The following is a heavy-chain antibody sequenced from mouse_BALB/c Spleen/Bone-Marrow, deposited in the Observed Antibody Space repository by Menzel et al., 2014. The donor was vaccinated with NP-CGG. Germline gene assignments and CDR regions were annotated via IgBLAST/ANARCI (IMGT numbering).Heavy chain of an antibody. V-gene: IGHV4-1*02. CDR3: ARLNNDGNLFV. D-gene: IGHD1-1*01. CDR1: GFDFSRFW. Sequence: EVKVVESGGGLVQPGGSLKLSCAASGFDFSRFWMSWVRQAPGKGLEWLGEINPDSSTINYTPSLKDKFIISRDNAKNTPYLQMSKVRSEDTALYYCARLNNDGNLFVWGAGTTVTVSS. CDR2: INPDSSTI. J-gene: IGHJ1*01.